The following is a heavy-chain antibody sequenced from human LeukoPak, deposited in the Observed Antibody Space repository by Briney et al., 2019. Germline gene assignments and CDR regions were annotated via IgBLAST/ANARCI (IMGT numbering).Heavy chain of an antibody. CDR3: ARGGYRSTQTKFDY. D-gene: IGHD3-16*02. J-gene: IGHJ4*02. V-gene: IGHV3-43D*03. Sequence: GSLRLSCAASGFTFDGYAMHWVRQTPGKGLEWVSLITWDGSGTYYADSVKGRFTISKDNNKNSLYLQMNSLRAEDTAFYFCARGGYRSTQTKFDYWGQGSLVTVSS. CDR1: GFTFDGYA. CDR2: ITWDGSGT.